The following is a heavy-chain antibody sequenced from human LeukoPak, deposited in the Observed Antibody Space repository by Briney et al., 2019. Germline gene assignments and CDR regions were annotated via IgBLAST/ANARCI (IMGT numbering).Heavy chain of an antibody. J-gene: IGHJ6*03. V-gene: IGHV4-39*01. CDR2: IYYSGST. Sequence: SETLSLTCTVSGGSISSSNYYWGWIRQPPGKGLEWIGSIYYSGSTYYNPSLKSRVTISVDTSKNQFSLKLSSVTAADTAVYYCARGAGYYYYYMDVWGKGTTVTISS. D-gene: IGHD1-26*01. CDR3: ARGAGYYYYYMDV. CDR1: GGSISSSNYY.